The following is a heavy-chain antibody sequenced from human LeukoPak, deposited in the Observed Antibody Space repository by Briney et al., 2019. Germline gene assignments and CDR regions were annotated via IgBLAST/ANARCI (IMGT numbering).Heavy chain of an antibody. Sequence: PSETLSLTCTVSGGSVSSGSYYWRWIRQPPGQGLEWIGYIYYSGSTNYNPSLKSRVTISVDTSKNQFSLKLSSVTAADTAVYYCAREGPQLGLDYWGQGTLVTVSS. CDR1: GGSVSSGSYY. CDR2: IYYSGST. V-gene: IGHV4-61*01. D-gene: IGHD1-1*01. J-gene: IGHJ4*02. CDR3: AREGPQLGLDY.